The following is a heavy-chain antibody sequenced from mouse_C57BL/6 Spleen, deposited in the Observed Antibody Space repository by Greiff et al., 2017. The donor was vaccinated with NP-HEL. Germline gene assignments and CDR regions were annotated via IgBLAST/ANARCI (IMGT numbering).Heavy chain of an antibody. Sequence: QVQLKQSGAELMKPGASVKLSCKATGYTFTGYWIEWVKQRPGHGLEWIGEILPGSGCTNYNEKFKGKATFTADTSSNTAYMQLSSLTTEDYAIYYCAREQQYDFDYWGQGTTLTVSS. J-gene: IGHJ2*01. V-gene: IGHV1-9*01. CDR3: AREQQYDFDY. CDR2: ILPGSGCT. D-gene: IGHD2-14*01. CDR1: GYTFTGYW.